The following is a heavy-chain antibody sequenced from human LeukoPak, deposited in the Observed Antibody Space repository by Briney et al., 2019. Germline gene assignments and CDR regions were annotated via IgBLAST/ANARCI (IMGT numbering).Heavy chain of an antibody. CDR3: AKDMVGRGGKEAVHDFWSGYPSFDY. D-gene: IGHD3-3*01. CDR1: GFTFSSYW. Sequence: PGGSLRLSCAASGFTFSSYWMHWVRQAPGKGLVWVSRINTDGSSTSYADSVKGRFTISRDNSKNSLYLQMNSLRTEDTALYYCAKDMVGRGGKEAVHDFWSGYPSFDYWGQGTLVTVSS. CDR2: INTDGSST. V-gene: IGHV3-74*01. J-gene: IGHJ4*02.